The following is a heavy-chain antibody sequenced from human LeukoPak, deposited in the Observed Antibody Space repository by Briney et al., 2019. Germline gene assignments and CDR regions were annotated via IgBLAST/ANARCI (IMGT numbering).Heavy chain of an antibody. CDR1: GGSISSSSYY. V-gene: IGHV4-39*07. CDR3: ARVYGDYVFYMDV. J-gene: IGHJ6*03. D-gene: IGHD4-17*01. Sequence: PSETLSLTCTVSGGSISSSSYYWGWIRQPPGKGLEWIGSIYYSGRTFYNPSLKSRVTISVDTSKNQFSLKQSSVTAADTAVYYCARVYGDYVFYMDVWGKGTTVTVSS. CDR2: IYYSGRT.